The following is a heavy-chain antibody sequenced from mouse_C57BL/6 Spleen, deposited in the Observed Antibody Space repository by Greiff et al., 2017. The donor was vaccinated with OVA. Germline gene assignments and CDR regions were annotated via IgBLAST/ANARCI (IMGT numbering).Heavy chain of an antibody. J-gene: IGHJ2*01. Sequence: QVQLKQSGPELVKPGASVKISCKASGYAFSSSWMNWVKQRPGKGLEWIGRIYPGDGDTNYNGKFKGKATLTADKSSSTAYMQLSSLTSEDSAVYFCARSGHYGSSDYWGQCTTLTVSS. CDR2: IYPGDGDT. D-gene: IGHD1-1*01. CDR3: ARSGHYGSSDY. CDR1: GYAFSSSW. V-gene: IGHV1-82*01.